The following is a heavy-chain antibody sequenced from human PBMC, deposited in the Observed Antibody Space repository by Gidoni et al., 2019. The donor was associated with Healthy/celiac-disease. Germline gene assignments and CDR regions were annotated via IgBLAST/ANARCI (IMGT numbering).Heavy chain of an antibody. CDR1: GFTFSSYA. CDR3: AKDRYSSNTGGPFDY. J-gene: IGHJ4*02. D-gene: IGHD6-13*01. V-gene: IGHV3-23*01. CDR2: ISGSGGST. Sequence: EVQLLESGGGLVQPGGSLRLSCAASGFTFSSYAMRWVRQAPGKGLEWVSAISGSGGSTYYADSVKGRFTISRDNSKNTLYLQMNSLRAEDTAVYYCAKDRYSSNTGGPFDYWGQGTLVTVSS.